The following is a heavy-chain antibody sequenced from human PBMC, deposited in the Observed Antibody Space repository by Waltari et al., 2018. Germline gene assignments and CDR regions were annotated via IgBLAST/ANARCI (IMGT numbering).Heavy chain of an antibody. CDR2: IYYSGST. Sequence: QLQLQESGPGLVKPSETLSLPCTVSGGSISSSRYYWGWTRQTPGKGLEWIGSIYYSGSTYYNPSLKSRVTISVDTSKNQFSLKLSSVTAADTAVYYCARITGSSWYSGAFDIWGQGTMVTVSS. V-gene: IGHV4-39*01. J-gene: IGHJ3*02. D-gene: IGHD6-13*01. CDR1: GGSISSSRYY. CDR3: ARITGSSWYSGAFDI.